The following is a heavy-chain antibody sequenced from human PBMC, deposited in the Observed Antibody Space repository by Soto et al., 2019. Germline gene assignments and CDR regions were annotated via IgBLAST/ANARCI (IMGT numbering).Heavy chain of an antibody. CDR2: IIPIFGTA. Sequence: SVKVSCKGSGGTFSSCAVSWVRQAPGQGLEWRGGIIPIFGTANYAQKLQGRVTITADESTLTAYMELSSLRSADPAGEYCASASLHCGGDCNQAFDMGGQGTMVTDS. CDR3: ASASLHCGGDCNQAFDM. CDR1: GGTFSSCA. J-gene: IGHJ3*02. V-gene: IGHV1-69*13. D-gene: IGHD2-21*02.